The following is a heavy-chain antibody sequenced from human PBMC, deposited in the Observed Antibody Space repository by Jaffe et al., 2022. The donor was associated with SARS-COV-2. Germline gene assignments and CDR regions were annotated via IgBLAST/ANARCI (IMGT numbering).Heavy chain of an antibody. V-gene: IGHV3-23*01. Sequence: EVQLLESGGGLVQPGGSLRLSCAASGFTFSSYAMSWVRQAPGKGLEWVSAISGSGGSTYYADSVKGRFTISRDNSKNTLYLQMNSLRAEDTAVYYCAKDIKPNLVGATNAFDIWGQGTMVTVSS. CDR1: GFTFSSYA. CDR3: AKDIKPNLVGATNAFDI. J-gene: IGHJ3*02. CDR2: ISGSGGST. D-gene: IGHD1-26*01.